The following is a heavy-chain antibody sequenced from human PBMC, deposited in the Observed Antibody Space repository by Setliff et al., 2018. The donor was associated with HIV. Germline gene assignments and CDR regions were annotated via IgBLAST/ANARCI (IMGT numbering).Heavy chain of an antibody. J-gene: IGHJ6*02. V-gene: IGHV4-38-2*02. CDR1: GYSISSGYY. Sequence: EPLSLTCTVSGYSISSGYYWGWIRQPPGKGLEWIGSIYHSGSTYYNPSLKSRVTISVDTSKNQFSLKLSSVTAADTAVYYCARDDSSGWHFYYYYGMDVWGQGTTVTVSS. CDR3: ARDDSSGWHFYYYYGMDV. D-gene: IGHD6-19*01. CDR2: IYHSGST.